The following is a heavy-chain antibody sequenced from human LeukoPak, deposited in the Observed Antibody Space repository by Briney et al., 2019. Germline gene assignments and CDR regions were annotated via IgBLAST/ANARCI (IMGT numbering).Heavy chain of an antibody. CDR2: MKPDSANT. V-gene: IGHV1-8*01. J-gene: IGHJ5*02. D-gene: IGHD3-10*01. CDR1: GYTFTSYD. Sequence: ASVKVSCKASGYTFTSYDINWVRQAPGQGLEWMGWMKPDSANTGYAQKFQGRVTMTRNTSISTAYMELSSLRSEDTAVYYCVRGRYSGLIVSPPPPSWGQGTLVTVSS. CDR3: VRGRYSGLIVSPPPPS.